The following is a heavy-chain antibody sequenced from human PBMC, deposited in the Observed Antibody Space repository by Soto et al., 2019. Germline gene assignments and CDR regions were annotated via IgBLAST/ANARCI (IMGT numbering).Heavy chain of an antibody. CDR2: IYPGDSDT. CDR1: GYSFTSYW. CDR3: ARAVAGSGSYFISPSRYYYYMDV. J-gene: IGHJ6*03. D-gene: IGHD3-10*01. V-gene: IGHV5-51*01. Sequence: GESLKISCKGSGYSFTSYWIGWVRQMPGKGLEWMGIIYPGDSDTRYSPSFQGQVTISADKSISTAYLQWSSLKASDTAMYYCARAVAGSGSYFISPSRYYYYMDVWGKGTTVTVSS.